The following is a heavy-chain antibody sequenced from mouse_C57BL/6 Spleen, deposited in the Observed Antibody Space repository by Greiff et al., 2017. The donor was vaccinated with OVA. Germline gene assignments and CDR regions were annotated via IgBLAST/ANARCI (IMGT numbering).Heavy chain of an antibody. Sequence: EVQRVESGPGLVKPSQSLSLTCSVTGYSITSGYYWNWIRQFPGNKLEWMGYISYDGSNNYNPSLKNRISITRDTSKNQFFLKLNSVTTEDTATYYCAREGTPREAWFAYWGQGTLVTVSA. CDR1: GYSITSGYY. J-gene: IGHJ3*01. CDR3: AREGTPREAWFAY. D-gene: IGHD3-3*01. CDR2: ISYDGSN. V-gene: IGHV3-6*01.